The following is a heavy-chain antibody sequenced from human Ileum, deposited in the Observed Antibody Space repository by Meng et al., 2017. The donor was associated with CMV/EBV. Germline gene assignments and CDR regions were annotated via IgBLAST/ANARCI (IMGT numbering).Heavy chain of an antibody. CDR1: GGSTSSSSYY. CDR3: ARHLGEMATMKVDYYYGMDV. V-gene: IGHV4-39*01. D-gene: IGHD5-24*01. J-gene: IGHJ6*02. Sequence: SETLSLTCTVSGGSTSSSSYYWGWIRQPPGKGLEWIGSIYYSGSTYYNPSLKSRVTISVDTSKNQFSLKLSSVTAADTAVYYCARHLGEMATMKVDYYYGMDVWGQGTTVTVSS. CDR2: IYYSGST.